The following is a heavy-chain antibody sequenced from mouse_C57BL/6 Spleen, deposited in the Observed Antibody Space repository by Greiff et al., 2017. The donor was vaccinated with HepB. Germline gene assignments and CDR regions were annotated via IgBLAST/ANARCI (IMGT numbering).Heavy chain of an antibody. J-gene: IGHJ2*01. Sequence: QVQLKESGAELARPGASVKLSCKASGYTFTSYGISWVKQRTGQGLEWIGEIYPRSGNTYYNEKFKGKATLTADKSSSTAYMELRSLTSEDSAVYFCASPYYYGSSYGDYWGQGTTLTVSS. CDR1: GYTFTSYG. D-gene: IGHD1-1*01. V-gene: IGHV1-81*01. CDR2: IYPRSGNT. CDR3: ASPYYYGSSYGDY.